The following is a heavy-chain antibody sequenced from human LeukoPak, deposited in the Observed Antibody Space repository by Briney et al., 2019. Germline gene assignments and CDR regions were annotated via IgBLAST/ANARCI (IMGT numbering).Heavy chain of an antibody. J-gene: IGHJ3*02. CDR1: GYTFTSYG. D-gene: IGHD5-24*01. Sequence: ASVKVSCKASGYTFTSYGISWVRQAPGQGLEWMAWISAYNGYTNYAQNFQGRVTMTTDTSTSTAYMELRSLRSDDTAVYYCARVDGYPDPFDIWGQGTMVTVSS. V-gene: IGHV1-18*01. CDR3: ARVDGYPDPFDI. CDR2: ISAYNGYT.